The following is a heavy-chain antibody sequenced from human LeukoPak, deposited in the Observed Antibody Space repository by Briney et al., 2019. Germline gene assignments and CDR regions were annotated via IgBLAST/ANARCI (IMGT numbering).Heavy chain of an antibody. CDR3: ARRRYYDFWSGYVFDAFDI. J-gene: IGHJ3*02. Sequence: GESLKISFKGSGYSFTSYWIGWVRQMPGKGMEWMGIIYPGDSDTRYSPSFQGQVTTSADKSISTADLQWRSLKASETAMYYCARRRYYDFWSGYVFDAFDIWGQGTMVTVSS. D-gene: IGHD3-3*01. V-gene: IGHV5-51*01. CDR2: IYPGDSDT. CDR1: GYSFTSYW.